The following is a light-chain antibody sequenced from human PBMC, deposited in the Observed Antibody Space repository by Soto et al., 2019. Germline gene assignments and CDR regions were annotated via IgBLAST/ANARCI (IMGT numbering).Light chain of an antibody. V-gene: IGKV3-20*01. CDR3: QQYGSSPEK. CDR2: GAS. CDR1: QSVSSSY. Sequence: EIVLTQSPGTLSLSPGERATLSCRASQSVSSSYLAWYQQKPGQAPRLLIYGASSRATGIPDRFSGSGSGTDFTLTISRLDPEDFAVYYCQQYGSSPEKFGQGTKVDIK. J-gene: IGKJ1*01.